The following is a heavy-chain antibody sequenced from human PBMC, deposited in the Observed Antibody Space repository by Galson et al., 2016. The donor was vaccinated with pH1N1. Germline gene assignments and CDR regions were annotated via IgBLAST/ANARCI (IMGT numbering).Heavy chain of an antibody. D-gene: IGHD6-19*01. CDR1: GGSISNYY. V-gene: IGHV4-59*01. CDR3: PRQVAVAGSFYSDY. Sequence: ETLSLTCSVSGGSISNYYWSWVRQPPGKGLEWIGYVFYSGSTYYNPSLQSRVTISVDTSKNQFSLKLNSLIAADTAVYYCPRQVAVAGSFYSDYWGQGPLVSVSP. CDR2: VFYSGST. J-gene: IGHJ4*02.